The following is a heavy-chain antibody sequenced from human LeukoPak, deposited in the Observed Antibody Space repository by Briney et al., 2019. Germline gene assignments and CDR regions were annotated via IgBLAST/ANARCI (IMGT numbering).Heavy chain of an antibody. Sequence: PSETLPLTCTVSGGSISSSSYYWGWIRQPPGKGLEWIGSIYYSGSTYYNPSLESRVTTSVDTSKNQFSLKLSSVTAADTAVYYCARDGRNYYDSSGYYYDAFDIWGQGTMVTVSS. CDR2: IYYSGST. D-gene: IGHD3-22*01. J-gene: IGHJ3*02. CDR1: GGSISSSSYY. CDR3: ARDGRNYYDSSGYYYDAFDI. V-gene: IGHV4-39*07.